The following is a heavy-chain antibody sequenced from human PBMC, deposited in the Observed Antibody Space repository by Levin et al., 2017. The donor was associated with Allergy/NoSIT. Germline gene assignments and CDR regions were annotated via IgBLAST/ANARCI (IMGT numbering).Heavy chain of an antibody. V-gene: IGHV3-30-3*01. CDR3: ARLLVQAPGADI. Sequence: PGGSLRLSCAASGFTFSSYAMHWVRQAPGKGLEWVAVISYDGSNKYYADSVKGRFTISRDNSKNTLYLQMNSLRAEDTAVYYCARLLVQAPGADIWGQGTMVTVSS. J-gene: IGHJ3*02. CDR2: ISYDGSNK. CDR1: GFTFSSYA. D-gene: IGHD3-10*01.